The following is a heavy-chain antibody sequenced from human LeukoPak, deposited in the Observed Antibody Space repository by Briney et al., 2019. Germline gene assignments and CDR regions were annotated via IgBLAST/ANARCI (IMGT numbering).Heavy chain of an antibody. V-gene: IGHV3-23*01. CDR2: IGGGGGST. Sequence: GGSLRLSCAASGFTFSTYAMSWVRQAPGKGLEWVSTIGGGGGSTYYADSVKGRFTISRDNSKNTLYLQMNSLRAEDTAVYYCARAKYNSGLFDYWGQGTLVTVSS. CDR3: ARAKYNSGLFDY. J-gene: IGHJ4*02. CDR1: GFTFSTYA. D-gene: IGHD6-19*01.